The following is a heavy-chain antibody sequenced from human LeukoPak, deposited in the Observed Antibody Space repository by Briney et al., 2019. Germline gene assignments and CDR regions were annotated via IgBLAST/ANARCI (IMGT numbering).Heavy chain of an antibody. CDR1: GGSISSYY. CDR3: ARQVGATFDY. J-gene: IGHJ4*02. D-gene: IGHD1-26*01. V-gene: IGHV4-59*08. Sequence: SETLSLTCTVSGGSISSYYWSWIRQPPGKGLEWIGYIYYSGTTNYNLSLRSRVTISVDTSKNQFSLKLSSVTAADTAVYFCARQVGATFDYWGQGALVTVSS. CDR2: IYYSGTT.